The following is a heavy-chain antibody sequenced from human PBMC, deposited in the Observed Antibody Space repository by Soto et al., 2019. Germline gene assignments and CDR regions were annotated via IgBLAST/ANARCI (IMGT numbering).Heavy chain of an antibody. CDR1: GFSFTTDGMG. CDR3: AHLCWAASGTRYYFGY. Sequence: QITLKESGPTLVKPTQTLTLTCTFSGFSFTTDGMGVGWIRQPPGKALEWLALIYWDDDKSYSPSLKSRLTITKDASRNQVVLTLTNMDPADTATYYCAHLCWAASGTRYYFGYWGQGTLVTVSS. CDR2: IYWDDDK. V-gene: IGHV2-5*02. D-gene: IGHD6-13*01. J-gene: IGHJ4*02.